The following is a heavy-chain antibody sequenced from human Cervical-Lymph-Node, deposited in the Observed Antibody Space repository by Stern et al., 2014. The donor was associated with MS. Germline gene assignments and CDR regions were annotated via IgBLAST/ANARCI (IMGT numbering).Heavy chain of an antibody. CDR2: INPSDGST. Sequence: VQLVESGAEVKKPGASVKVSCQTSGYTFTSYYIHWVRQAPGQGLAWMGVINPSDGSTDYEQKVQGRVTMTRDTSTSTVYMELSSLRYDDTAVYYCARVCGGAACYSVFDSWGQGSLVTVSS. J-gene: IGHJ4*02. CDR3: ARVCGGAACYSVFDS. D-gene: IGHD2-15*01. V-gene: IGHV1-46*01. CDR1: GYTFTSYY.